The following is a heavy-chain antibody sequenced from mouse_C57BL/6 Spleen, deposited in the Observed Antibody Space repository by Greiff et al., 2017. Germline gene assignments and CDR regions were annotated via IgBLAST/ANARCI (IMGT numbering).Heavy chain of an antibody. Sequence: QVQLKQPGAELVKPGASVKLSCKASGYTFTSYWMHWVKQRPGQGLEWIGMIHPNSGSTNYNEKFKSKATLTVDKSSSTAYMQLSSLTSEDSAVYYCARKRDYGSSSHFDYWGQGTTLTVSS. CDR3: ARKRDYGSSSHFDY. V-gene: IGHV1-64*01. CDR1: GYTFTSYW. J-gene: IGHJ2*01. D-gene: IGHD1-1*01. CDR2: IHPNSGST.